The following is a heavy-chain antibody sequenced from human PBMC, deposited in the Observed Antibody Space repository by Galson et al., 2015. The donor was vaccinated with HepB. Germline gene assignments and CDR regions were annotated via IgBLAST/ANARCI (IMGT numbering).Heavy chain of an antibody. J-gene: IGHJ4*02. CDR1: TYSFNTYW. Sequence: QYGAEVKKPGESLKISCKGSTYSFNTYWIAWVRQMPGKRLEWMGIIYPGDSDTRYSPPFQGQVTISADKTISTAYLQWSSLKPSDAAVYYGTIRCVDRDCFDFWGQGTLVTVSS. CDR2: IYPGDSDT. D-gene: IGHD4-17*01. V-gene: IGHV5-51*03. CDR3: TIRCVDRDCFDF.